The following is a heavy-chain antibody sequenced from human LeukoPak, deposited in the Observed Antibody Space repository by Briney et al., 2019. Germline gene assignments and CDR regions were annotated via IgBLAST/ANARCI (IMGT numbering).Heavy chain of an antibody. CDR2: IYYSGST. V-gene: IGHV4-39*01. CDR1: GGSLSSSSYY. D-gene: IGHD6-19*01. Sequence: SETLSLTCTLSGGSLSSSSYYWGWIRQPPGKGLEWIGSIYYSGSTYYNPSLKSRVTISVDTSKNQFSLKLSSVTAADTAVYYCASLQWLVGDYWGQGTLVTVSS. J-gene: IGHJ4*02. CDR3: ASLQWLVGDY.